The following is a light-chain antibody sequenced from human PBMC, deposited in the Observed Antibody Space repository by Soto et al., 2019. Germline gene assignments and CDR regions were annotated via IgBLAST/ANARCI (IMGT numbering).Light chain of an antibody. Sequence: QAVVTQEPSLTVSPGGTVTLTCASTTGAVTSGSYANWFQQKPGQAPRALIYSTSNKHPWTPARFSGSLLGGKAALTLSGVQPEDEAEYYCLLYYGGAQPWVFGGGTKLTVL. CDR2: STS. CDR1: TGAVTSGSY. CDR3: LLYYGGAQPWV. J-gene: IGLJ3*02. V-gene: IGLV7-43*01.